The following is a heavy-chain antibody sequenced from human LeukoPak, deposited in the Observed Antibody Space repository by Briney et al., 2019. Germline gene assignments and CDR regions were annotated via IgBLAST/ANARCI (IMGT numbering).Heavy chain of an antibody. CDR1: GGSISSGGYS. CDR3: ARMVRGVRVRPYYFDY. J-gene: IGHJ4*02. Sequence: PSQTLSLTCAVSGGSISSGGYSWSWIRQPPGKGLEWIGYIYHSGSTYYNPSLKSRVTISVDRSKNQFSLKLSSVTAADTAVYYCARMVRGVRVRPYYFDYWGQGTLVTVSS. V-gene: IGHV4-30-2*01. D-gene: IGHD3-10*01. CDR2: IYHSGST.